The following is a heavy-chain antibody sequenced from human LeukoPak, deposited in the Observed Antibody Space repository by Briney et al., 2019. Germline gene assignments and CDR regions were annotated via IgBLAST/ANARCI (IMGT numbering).Heavy chain of an antibody. J-gene: IGHJ6*03. CDR2: IKQDGSEK. CDR3: ARAAPSGYCPSPTCYEYYYYSMDV. V-gene: IGHV3-7*01. Sequence: GGSLRLSCAASGFTFSSYWMSWVRQAPGKGLEWVANIKQDGSEKYYVDSVKGRFTISRDNAKNSLYLQMNSLRAEDTAVYYCARAAPSGYCPSPTCYEYYYYSMDVWGKGTTVTVSS. D-gene: IGHD2-2*03. CDR1: GFTFSSYW.